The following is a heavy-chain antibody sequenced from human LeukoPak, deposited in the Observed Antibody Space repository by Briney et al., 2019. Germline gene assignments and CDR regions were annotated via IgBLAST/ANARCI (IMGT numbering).Heavy chain of an antibody. V-gene: IGHV1-69*13. Sequence: SVTVSCKASGGTFSIYAISWVRQAPGQGLEWMGGIIPIFGTANYAQKFQGRVTITADESTSTAYMELSSLRSEDTAVYYCARVGGYDPNSNFDYWGQGTLVTVSS. CDR1: GGTFSIYA. J-gene: IGHJ4*02. D-gene: IGHD5-12*01. CDR3: ARVGGYDPNSNFDY. CDR2: IIPIFGTA.